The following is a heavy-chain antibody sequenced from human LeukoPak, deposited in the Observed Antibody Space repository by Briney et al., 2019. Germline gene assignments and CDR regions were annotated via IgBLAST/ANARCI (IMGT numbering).Heavy chain of an antibody. J-gene: IGHJ3*02. V-gene: IGHV1-2*02. CDR1: GYTFTGYY. CDR2: INPNSGGT. D-gene: IGHD3-10*01. Sequence: ASVKVSCKASGYTFTGYYMHWVRQAPGQGLEWMGWINPNSGGTDYAQKFQGRVTMTRDTSISTAYMELSGLRSDDTAVYYCARSLEVRGSDAFDIWGQGTMVTVSS. CDR3: ARSLEVRGSDAFDI.